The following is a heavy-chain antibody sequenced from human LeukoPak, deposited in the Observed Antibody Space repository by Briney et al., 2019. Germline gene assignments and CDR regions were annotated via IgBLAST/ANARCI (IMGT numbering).Heavy chain of an antibody. CDR3: ARAPSEIGGYYPEYFRH. CDR2: IKSDGRT. D-gene: IGHD3-22*01. Sequence: GGSLRLSCAASGFTLSSYWMHWVRQAPGKGLVWVSRIKSDGRTNYADSVRGRFTISRDNAKNTVSLQMNSLRAEDTGVYYCARAPSEIGGYYPEYFRHWGQGTLVIVSS. V-gene: IGHV3-74*01. J-gene: IGHJ1*01. CDR1: GFTLSSYW.